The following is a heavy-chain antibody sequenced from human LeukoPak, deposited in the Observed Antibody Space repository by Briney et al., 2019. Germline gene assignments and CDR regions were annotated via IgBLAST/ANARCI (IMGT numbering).Heavy chain of an antibody. CDR3: ATRDRNNGVDY. CDR2: IYSGGDT. Sequence: GGSLRLSCAVSEFTVYNSYLSWVRQAPGKGLEWVSIIYSGGDTFYVDSVKGRFTISRDKSKNTVYLQMNSLRAEDTAVYYCATRDRNNGVDYWGQGTQVTVSS. V-gene: IGHV3-53*01. J-gene: IGHJ4*02. CDR1: EFTVYNSY. D-gene: IGHD2-8*01.